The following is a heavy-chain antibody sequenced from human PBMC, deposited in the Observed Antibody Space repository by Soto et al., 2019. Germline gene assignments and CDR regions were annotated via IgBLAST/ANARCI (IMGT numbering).Heavy chain of an antibody. D-gene: IGHD2-2*01. CDR3: ASGGYQLLYYYYGMDV. V-gene: IGHV4-34*01. Sequence: SETLSLTCAVYGGSFSGYYWSWIRQPPGKGLEWIGEINHSGSTNYNPSLKSRVTISVDTSKNQFSLKLSSVTAADTAVYYCASGGYQLLYYYYGMDVWGQGTTVTVSS. J-gene: IGHJ6*02. CDR2: INHSGST. CDR1: GGSFSGYY.